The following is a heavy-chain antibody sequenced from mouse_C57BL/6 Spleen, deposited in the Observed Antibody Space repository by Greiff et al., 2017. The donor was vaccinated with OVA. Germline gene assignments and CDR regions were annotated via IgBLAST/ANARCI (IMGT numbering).Heavy chain of an antibody. CDR2: IDPSDSYT. V-gene: IGHV1-50*01. Sequence: QVQLKQPGAELVKPGASVKLSCKASGYTFTSYWMQWVKQRPGQGLEWIGEIDPSDSYTNYNQKFKGKATLTVDTSSSTAYMQLSSLTSEDSAVYYCARGYYGGSYFDVWGTGTTVTVSS. CDR1: GYTFTSYW. J-gene: IGHJ1*03. D-gene: IGHD1-1*01. CDR3: ARGYYGGSYFDV.